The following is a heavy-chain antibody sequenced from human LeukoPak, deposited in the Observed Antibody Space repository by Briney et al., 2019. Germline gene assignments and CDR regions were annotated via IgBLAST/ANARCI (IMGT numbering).Heavy chain of an antibody. J-gene: IGHJ1*01. V-gene: IGHV4-38-2*02. CDR3: ARAYGGNSQYFQH. CDR1: GGYISSYY. D-gene: IGHD4-23*01. CDR2: IHHSGST. Sequence: SETLSLTCTVSGGYISSYYWGWIRQPPGKRLEWIGSIHHSGSTNYNPSLKSRVTISLDTSKNQFSLKLSSVTAADTAVYYCARAYGGNSQYFQHWGQGTLVTVSS.